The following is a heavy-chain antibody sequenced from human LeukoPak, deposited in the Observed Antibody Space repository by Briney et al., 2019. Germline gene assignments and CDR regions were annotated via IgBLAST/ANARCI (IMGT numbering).Heavy chain of an antibody. CDR3: AGRGGGYFDY. Sequence: SETLSLTCTVSGGSISSSSYYWGWIRQPPGKGLEWIGSVYYSGSTYYNPSLKSRVTISVDTSKNQFSLKLSSVTAADRAVYYCAGRGGGYFDYWGQGTLVTVSS. D-gene: IGHD3-10*01. J-gene: IGHJ4*02. V-gene: IGHV4-39*01. CDR2: VYYSGST. CDR1: GGSISSSSYY.